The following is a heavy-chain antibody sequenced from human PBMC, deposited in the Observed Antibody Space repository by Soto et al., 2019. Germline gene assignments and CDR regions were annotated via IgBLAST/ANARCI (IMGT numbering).Heavy chain of an antibody. Sequence: GWSLRLSCVVSGFTFDNYAMNWVRQAPGKGLEWVSFISGSGGSTYYADSVKGRFTISRDNSKNMVYLQMNSLRAEDTAIYYCAKDRYKTIPKTVDYWGQGTLVTVSS. CDR1: GFTFDNYA. CDR3: AKDRYKTIPKTVDY. D-gene: IGHD2-21*01. J-gene: IGHJ4*02. V-gene: IGHV3-23*01. CDR2: ISGSGGST.